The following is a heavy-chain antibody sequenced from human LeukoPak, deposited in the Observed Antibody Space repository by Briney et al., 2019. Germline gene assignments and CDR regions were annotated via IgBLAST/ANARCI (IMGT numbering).Heavy chain of an antibody. V-gene: IGHV1-18*01. CDR1: GYTFTSYG. J-gene: IGHJ4*02. CDR2: ISAYNGNT. CDR3: ARSGYYYGSGSYYSRFDY. Sequence: ASVKVSCKASGYTFTSYGISWVRQAPGQGLEWMGWISAYNGNTNYAQKLQGRVTMTTDTSTSTAYMELRSLRSDDTAVYYCARSGYYYGSGSYYSRFDYWGQGTLVTVSS. D-gene: IGHD3-10*01.